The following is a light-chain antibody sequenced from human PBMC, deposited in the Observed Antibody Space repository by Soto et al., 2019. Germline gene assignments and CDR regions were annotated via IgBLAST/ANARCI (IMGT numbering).Light chain of an antibody. CDR3: SSYTTSGV. Sequence: QSALTQPASVSGSPGQSITISCTGTSIDVGDSNYVSWYQHHPGKAPKLIIYDVSNRPSGVSYRFSGSKSGNTASLTISGLQAEDEADYYCSSYTTSGVFGTGTKLTVL. V-gene: IGLV2-14*03. J-gene: IGLJ1*01. CDR1: SIDVGDSNY. CDR2: DVS.